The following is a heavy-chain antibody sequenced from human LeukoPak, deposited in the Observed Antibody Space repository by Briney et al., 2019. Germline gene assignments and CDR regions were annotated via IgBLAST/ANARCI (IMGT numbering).Heavy chain of an antibody. V-gene: IGHV4-59*08. CDR3: ASHRFASLLDS. CDR2: IFYTGDS. Sequence: PSEPLSLTCTVSGVFSSSCYWSWLRQPPGKGLEWIGYIFYTGDSNLNPSLKSRVSISLDTSKNQLYLKLSSVTAADTAVYYSASHRFASLLDSWGQGTLVTVSS. CDR1: GVFSSSCY. D-gene: IGHD2-21*01. J-gene: IGHJ4*02.